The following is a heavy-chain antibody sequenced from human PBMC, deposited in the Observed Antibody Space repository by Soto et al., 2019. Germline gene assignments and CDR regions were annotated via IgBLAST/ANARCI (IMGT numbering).Heavy chain of an antibody. J-gene: IGHJ4*02. Sequence: LSLTCSVSGGSISGSYWSWIRQAPGKGLEWLGYVYYTGSTNYSPSLRSRVSISVDTSKNEFSLRLSSVTAADTAVYFCARSVAVPGAHIDYWGQGTQVTAPQ. CDR1: GGSISGSY. V-gene: IGHV4-59*01. CDR3: ARSVAVPGAHIDY. D-gene: IGHD6-19*01. CDR2: VYYTGST.